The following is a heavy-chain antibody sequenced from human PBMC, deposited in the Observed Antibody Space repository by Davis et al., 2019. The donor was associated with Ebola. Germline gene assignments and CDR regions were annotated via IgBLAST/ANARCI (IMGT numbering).Heavy chain of an antibody. CDR3: ARDKIVGATWFDR. D-gene: IGHD1-26*01. CDR2: IKEDGSEK. Sequence: GESLKISCEASGFTFSSYWMSWVRQAPGKGLEWLANIKEDGSEKYYVDSVKGRFTISRDNAKNSLYLQMNSLRAEDTAVYYCARDKIVGATWFDRWGQGTLVTVSS. CDR1: GFTFSSYW. J-gene: IGHJ5*02. V-gene: IGHV3-7*03.